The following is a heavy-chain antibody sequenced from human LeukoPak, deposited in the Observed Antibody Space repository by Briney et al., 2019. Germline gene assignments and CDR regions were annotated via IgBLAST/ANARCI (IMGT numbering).Heavy chain of an antibody. CDR2: IYYSGST. Sequence: SETLSLTCTVSGGSISSSSYYWGWIRQPPGKGLEWIGSIYYSGSTYYNPSLKSRVTISVDTSKNQFSLKLSSVTAADTAVYYCARPRYSVEVENAFDIWGQGTMVTVSS. CDR1: GGSISSSSYY. V-gene: IGHV4-39*01. CDR3: ARPRYSVEVENAFDI. D-gene: IGHD2-2*02. J-gene: IGHJ3*02.